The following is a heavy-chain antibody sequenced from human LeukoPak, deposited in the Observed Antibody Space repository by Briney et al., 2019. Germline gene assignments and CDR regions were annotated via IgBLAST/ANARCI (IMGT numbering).Heavy chain of an antibody. CDR2: IYHSGST. V-gene: IGHV4-4*02. D-gene: IGHD1-26*01. CDR3: ARGVSAGTHSGFDP. CDR1: GVSISSGHW. J-gene: IGHJ5*02. Sequence: SGTLSLTCAVSGVSISSGHWWSWVRQPPGKGLEWIGEIYHSGSTNYHASLKSRVTISVDTSKNQFSLKLSSVTAADTAVYYCARGVSAGTHSGFDPWGQGTLVTVSS.